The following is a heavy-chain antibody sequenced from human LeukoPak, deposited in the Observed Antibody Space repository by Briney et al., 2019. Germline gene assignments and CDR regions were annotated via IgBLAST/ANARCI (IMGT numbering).Heavy chain of an antibody. V-gene: IGHV3-30-3*01. CDR1: GFTFSSYA. J-gene: IGHJ4*02. D-gene: IGHD3-10*01. Sequence: GGSLRLSCAASGFTFSSYAMHWVRQAPGKGLEWVAVISYDGSNKYYADSVKGRFTISRDNSKNTLYLQMNSLRAEDTAVYYCARDGGSGSYYSHFGYWGQGTLVTVSS. CDR2: ISYDGSNK. CDR3: ARDGGSGSYYSHFGY.